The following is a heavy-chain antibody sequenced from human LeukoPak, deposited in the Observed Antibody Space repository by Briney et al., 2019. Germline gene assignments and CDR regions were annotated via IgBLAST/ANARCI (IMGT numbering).Heavy chain of an antibody. D-gene: IGHD1-14*01. CDR3: ARDRITLFKPRRYYGMDV. CDR2: INPSGGST. Sequence: ASVKVSCTVSGYTFTSYYMHWVRQAPGQGLEWMGIINPSGGSTSYAQKFQGRVTMTRDTSTSTVYMELSSLRSEDTAVYYCARDRITLFKPRRYYGMDVWGQGTTVTVSS. J-gene: IGHJ6*02. V-gene: IGHV1-46*01. CDR1: GYTFTSYY.